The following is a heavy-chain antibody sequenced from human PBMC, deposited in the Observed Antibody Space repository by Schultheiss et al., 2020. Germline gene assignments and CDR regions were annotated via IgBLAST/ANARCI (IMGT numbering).Heavy chain of an antibody. CDR3: ARIFSGDYGFSYAFDI. D-gene: IGHD4-17*01. CDR1: GFTFSSYW. V-gene: IGHV3-7*03. CDR2: IKQDGSEK. Sequence: GESLKISCAASGFTFSSYWMSWVRQAPGKGLEWVANIKQDGSEKYYVDSVKGRFTISRDNAKNSLYLQMNSLRAEDTAVYYCARIFSGDYGFSYAFDIWGQGTMVTVSS. J-gene: IGHJ3*02.